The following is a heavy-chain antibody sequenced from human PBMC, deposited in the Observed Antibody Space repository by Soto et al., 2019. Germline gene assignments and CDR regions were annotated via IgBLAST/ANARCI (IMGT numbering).Heavy chain of an antibody. CDR3: VKDMSYGSSSSFQS. V-gene: IGHV3-9*01. CDR1: GVNCDSHV. D-gene: IGHD6-6*01. CDR2: ISWNSAYI. Sequence: PGGLRSLPCVCSGVNCDSHVVRWVRQCTGKGPGWLSGISWNSAYIGYAESVKGRFTISRDNAKNSLYLQINSLRPEDTGLYYCVKDMSYGSSSSFQSWGQGTKVTVSS. J-gene: IGHJ5*02.